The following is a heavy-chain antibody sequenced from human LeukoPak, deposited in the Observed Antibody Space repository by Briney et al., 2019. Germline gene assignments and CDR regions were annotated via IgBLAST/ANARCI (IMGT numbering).Heavy chain of an antibody. Sequence: PGGSLRLSCAASGFTFSNYGMHWVRQAPGKGLEWVAVISYDGSNKYYADSVKGRFTISRDNSKNTLYLQMNSLRAEDTAVYYCAKDPMVRGVYYYGMDVWGQGTTVTVSS. CDR3: AKDPMVRGVYYYGMDV. CDR2: ISYDGSNK. D-gene: IGHD3-10*01. V-gene: IGHV3-30*18. CDR1: GFTFSNYG. J-gene: IGHJ6*02.